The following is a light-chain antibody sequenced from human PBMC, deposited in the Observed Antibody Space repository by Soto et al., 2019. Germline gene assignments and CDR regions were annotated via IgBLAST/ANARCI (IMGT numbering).Light chain of an antibody. CDR1: QSVSSSY. CDR3: QQYGSSPPT. Sequence: EIVLTQSPGTLSLSPGARAPLSCRASQSVSSSYLAWYQQKPGQAPRLLIYGASSRATGIPDRFSGSGSGTDFTLTIGRLEPEDFAVYYCQQYGSSPPTFGQGTKVDIK. CDR2: GAS. V-gene: IGKV3-20*01. J-gene: IGKJ1*01.